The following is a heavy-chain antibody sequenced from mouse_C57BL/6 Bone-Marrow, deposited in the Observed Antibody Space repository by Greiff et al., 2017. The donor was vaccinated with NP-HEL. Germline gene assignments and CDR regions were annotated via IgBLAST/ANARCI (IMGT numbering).Heavy chain of an antibody. J-gene: IGHJ3*01. CDR2: IYPRSGNT. Sequence: VQLQQSGAELARPGASVKLSCKASSHTFTSYGISWVKQRTGQGLEWIGEIYPRSGNTYYSEKFKGKATLTADKSSSTAYMELRSLTSEDSAVYFCARPLLLRYPLFAYWGQGTLVTVSA. CDR1: SHTFTSYG. V-gene: IGHV1-81*01. D-gene: IGHD1-1*01. CDR3: ARPLLLRYPLFAY.